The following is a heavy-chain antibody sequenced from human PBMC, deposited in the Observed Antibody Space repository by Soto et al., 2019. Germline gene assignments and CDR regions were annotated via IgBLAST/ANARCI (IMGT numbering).Heavy chain of an antibody. Sequence: SETLSLTCTVSGGPISSSSYYWGWIRQPPGKGLEWIGSIYYSGSTYYNPSLKSRVTISVDTSKNQFSLKLSSVTAADTAVYYCARSGQDTIFGVSVGYYYYGMDVWGQGTTVTVS. CDR1: GGPISSSSYY. CDR2: IYYSGST. J-gene: IGHJ6*02. D-gene: IGHD3-3*01. CDR3: ARSGQDTIFGVSVGYYYYGMDV. V-gene: IGHV4-39*01.